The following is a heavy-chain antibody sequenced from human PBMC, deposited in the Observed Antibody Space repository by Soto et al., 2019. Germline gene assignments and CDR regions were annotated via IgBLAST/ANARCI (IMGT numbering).Heavy chain of an antibody. D-gene: IGHD2-15*01. CDR1: GGTFSSYA. V-gene: IGHV1-69*13. CDR3: ARESRYCSGGSCYFLPGIDY. J-gene: IGHJ4*02. CDR2: IIPIFGTA. Sequence: SVKVSCKVSGGTFSSYAISWVRQAPGQVLEWMGGIIPIFGTANYAQQFQGRVTITAEESTSTAYMELSSLRSEDTAVYYCARESRYCSGGSCYFLPGIDYWGQGTLVTVSS.